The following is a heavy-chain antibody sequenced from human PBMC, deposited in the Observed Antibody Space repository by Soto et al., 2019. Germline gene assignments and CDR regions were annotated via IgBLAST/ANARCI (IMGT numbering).Heavy chain of an antibody. CDR2: IDPSDSYT. J-gene: IGHJ5*02. V-gene: IGHV5-10-1*01. CDR3: ARHAGGRYNWFDP. Sequence: GESLKISCKGSGYSFTSYWISWVRQIPGKGLEWMGRIDPSDSYTNYSPSFQGHVTISADKSISTAYLQWSSLKASDAAMYYCARHAGGRYNWFDPWGQGTLVTVSS. CDR1: GYSFTSYW. D-gene: IGHD6-19*01.